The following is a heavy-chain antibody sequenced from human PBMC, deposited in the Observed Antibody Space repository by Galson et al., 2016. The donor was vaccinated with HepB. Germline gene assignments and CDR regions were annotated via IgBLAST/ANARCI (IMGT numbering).Heavy chain of an antibody. CDR2: IWFEGRNN. CDR3: ARDDHYGVYFDH. CDR1: ACTFSNYG. Sequence: RLSCAGSACTFSNYGMHWVRQAPGKRLEWGSNIWFEGRNNYYGASVKGRFTISRDNSKNTLYMQMNSLRAGATAVYYCARDDHYGVYFDHWGQGTLVTVSS. D-gene: IGHD3-16*01. J-gene: IGHJ4*02. V-gene: IGHV3-33*01.